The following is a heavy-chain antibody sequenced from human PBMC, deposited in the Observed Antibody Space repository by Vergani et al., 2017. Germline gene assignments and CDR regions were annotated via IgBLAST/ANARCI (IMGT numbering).Heavy chain of an antibody. D-gene: IGHD3-16*01. CDR1: GGSISSGAFS. CDR2: ISYIGSP. CDR3: ARNYDDDAFDI. V-gene: IGHV4-30-2*03. J-gene: IGHJ3*02. Sequence: QLQLQESGSGLVKPSQTLSLNCAASGGSISSGAFSWGWIRQPPGKGLEYIGRISYIGSPYYNPSFKTRISISVDTSKNHFSLRLNSMTAADTAVYYCARNYDDDAFDIWGRGTLVTVSS.